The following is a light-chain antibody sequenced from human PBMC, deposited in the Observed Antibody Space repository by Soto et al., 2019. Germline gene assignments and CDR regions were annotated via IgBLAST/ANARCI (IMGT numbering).Light chain of an antibody. CDR2: GAS. CDR1: QSVSSIY. V-gene: IGKV3-20*01. J-gene: IGKJ1*01. Sequence: EIVLTQSPGTLSLSPGERATLSCRASQSVSSIYLAWSQQKPGQAPRLLIYGASSRATGIPDRFSGSGSGTDFTLTISRLEPEDFAVYYCQQYGSSRWTFGQGTKVEI. CDR3: QQYGSSRWT.